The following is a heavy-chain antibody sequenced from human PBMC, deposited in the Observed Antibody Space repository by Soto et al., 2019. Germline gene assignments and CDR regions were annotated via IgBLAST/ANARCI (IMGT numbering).Heavy chain of an antibody. CDR1: GFTFSSYS. CDR2: ISSSSSTI. D-gene: IGHD3-22*01. Sequence: GGSLRLSCAASGFTFSSYSMNWVRQAPGKGLEWVSYISSSSSTIYYADSVKGRFTISRDNAKNSLYLQMNSLRDEDTAVYYCAREDSSGYYYGFDYWGQGTLVTVSS. V-gene: IGHV3-48*02. CDR3: AREDSSGYYYGFDY. J-gene: IGHJ4*02.